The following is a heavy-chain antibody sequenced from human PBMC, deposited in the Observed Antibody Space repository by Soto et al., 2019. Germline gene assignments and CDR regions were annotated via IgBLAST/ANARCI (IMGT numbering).Heavy chain of an antibody. J-gene: IGHJ4*02. Sequence: PSETLSLICAVYGGSFSGYYWSWIRQPPGKGLEWIGEINHSGSTNYNPSLKSRVTISVDTSKNQFSLKLSSVTAADTAVYYCARHSGHIFFDYWGQGTLVTVSS. CDR2: INHSGST. CDR3: ARHSGHIFFDY. CDR1: GGSFSGYY. V-gene: IGHV4-34*01. D-gene: IGHD1-26*01.